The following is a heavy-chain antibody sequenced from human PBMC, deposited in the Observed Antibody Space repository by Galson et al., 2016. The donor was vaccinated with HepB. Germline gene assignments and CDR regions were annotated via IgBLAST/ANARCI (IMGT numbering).Heavy chain of an antibody. Sequence: ETLSLTCSVSDDSLTSSSFYWGWIRQPPGKGLEWIGSIDSSGNPHHNPSLKSRVTMSADTSKRQFSLNLRSVTAADTAVYCCARSQWLGAFDYWGQGTLVTVSS. CDR2: IDSSGNP. D-gene: IGHD6-19*01. CDR3: ARSQWLGAFDY. V-gene: IGHV4-39*01. CDR1: DDSLTSSSFY. J-gene: IGHJ4*02.